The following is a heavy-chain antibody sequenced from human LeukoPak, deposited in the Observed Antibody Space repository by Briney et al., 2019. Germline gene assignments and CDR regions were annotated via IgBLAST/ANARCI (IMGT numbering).Heavy chain of an antibody. V-gene: IGHV3-21*01. CDR1: GFTFSGYS. CDR2: ISSSSSYI. CDR3: ARGVVRYFDY. D-gene: IGHD3-9*01. J-gene: IGHJ4*02. Sequence: PGGSLRLSCAASGFTFSGYSMNWVRQAPGKGLEWVSSISSSSSYIYYADLVKGRFTISRDNAKNSPYLQMNSLRAEDTAVYYCARGVVRYFDYWGQGALVTVSS.